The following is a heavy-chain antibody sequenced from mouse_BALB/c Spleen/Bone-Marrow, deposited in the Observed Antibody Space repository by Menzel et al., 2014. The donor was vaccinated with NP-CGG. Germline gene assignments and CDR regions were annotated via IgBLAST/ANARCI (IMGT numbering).Heavy chain of an antibody. CDR2: IYPGDGST. CDR1: GYTFTSYD. V-gene: IGHV1S33*01. Sequence: LQESGPELVKPGALVKISCKASGYTFTSYDINWVKQRPGQGLEWIGWIYPGDGSTKYNEKFKGKATLTADKSSSTAYMQVSSPTSENSAVYFCAMTARGGFAYWGQGTLVTVSA. J-gene: IGHJ3*01. CDR3: AMTARGGFAY. D-gene: IGHD3-2*01.